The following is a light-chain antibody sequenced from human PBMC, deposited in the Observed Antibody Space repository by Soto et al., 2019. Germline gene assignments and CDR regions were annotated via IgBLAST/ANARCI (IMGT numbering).Light chain of an antibody. CDR2: DAP. CDR3: QQRSNWPST. V-gene: IGKV3-11*01. Sequence: EIVMTQSPATLSVSPGERATLSCRASQSVSSYLAWYQQKPGQAPRLLIYDAPNRATGIPARFSGSGSGTDFTLTISSLEPEDFAVYYCQQRSNWPSTFGQGTRLEIK. CDR1: QSVSSY. J-gene: IGKJ5*01.